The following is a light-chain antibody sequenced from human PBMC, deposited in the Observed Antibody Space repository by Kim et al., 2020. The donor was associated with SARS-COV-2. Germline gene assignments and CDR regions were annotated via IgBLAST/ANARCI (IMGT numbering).Light chain of an antibody. J-gene: IGKJ2*03. CDR3: QQYNNWYS. CDR1: QSVSSN. Sequence: PCVTPGERAALSCRASQSVSSNLAWYQQKPGQAPRLLNYGASTRATGIPARFSGSGSGTEFTLTISSLQCEDFAVYYCQQYNNWYSFGQGTKLEIK. CDR2: GAS. V-gene: IGKV3-15*01.